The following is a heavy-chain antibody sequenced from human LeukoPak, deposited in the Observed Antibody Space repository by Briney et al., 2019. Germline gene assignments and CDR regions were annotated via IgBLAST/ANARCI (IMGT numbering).Heavy chain of an antibody. J-gene: IGHJ3*02. CDR3: ARDRGDSSGWYFHDAFDI. D-gene: IGHD6-19*01. V-gene: IGHV4-4*02. CDR2: IYHSGST. Sequence: PSETLSLTCAVSGGSISSSNWWSWVRQPPGKGLEWIGEIYHSGSTNYNPSLKSRVTISVDKPKNQFSLKLSSVTAADTDVYYCARDRGDSSGWYFHDAFDIWGQGTMVTVSS. CDR1: GGSISSSNW.